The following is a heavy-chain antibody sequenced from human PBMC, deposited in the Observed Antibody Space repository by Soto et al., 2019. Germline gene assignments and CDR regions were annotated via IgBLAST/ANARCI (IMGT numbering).Heavy chain of an antibody. Sequence: SETLSLTCSVSGGSMNTYCWSWIRQPPGKGREWSGYIYSSGRTNYKLSLKSRVVFSVDTSKNQFSLKLSSVTSADTAVYYCARGSGNPFDYWGQGTLVTAPQ. CDR1: GGSMNTYC. CDR3: ARGSGNPFDY. J-gene: IGHJ4*02. V-gene: IGHV4-59*01. D-gene: IGHD2-15*01. CDR2: IYSSGRT.